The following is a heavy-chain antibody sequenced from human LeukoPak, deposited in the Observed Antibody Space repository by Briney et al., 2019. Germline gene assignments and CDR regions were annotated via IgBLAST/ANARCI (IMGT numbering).Heavy chain of an antibody. J-gene: IGHJ3*02. Sequence: PGGSLRLSCAASGFTFSSYSMNWVRQAPGKGLEWVSYISSSSSTIYYADSVKGRFTISRDNAKNSLYLQMNSLRAEDTAVYYCATGGIEQQLDDAFDIWGQGTMVTVSS. CDR2: ISSSSSTI. CDR1: GFTFSSYS. D-gene: IGHD6-13*01. CDR3: ATGGIEQQLDDAFDI. V-gene: IGHV3-48*01.